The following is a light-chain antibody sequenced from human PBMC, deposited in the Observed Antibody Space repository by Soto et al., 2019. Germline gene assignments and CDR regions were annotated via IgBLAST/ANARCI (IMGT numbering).Light chain of an antibody. V-gene: IGKV3-20*01. Sequence: EIVLTQSPGTLSLSAGERASLSCRASQSVGSSYLAWYQQKPGQAPSLLIYGTSSRATGIPDRFSGSGSGTDFTLTISRLEPEDFAVHYCQQYRSSPATFGQGTKVEIK. CDR2: GTS. CDR3: QQYRSSPAT. CDR1: QSVGSSY. J-gene: IGKJ1*01.